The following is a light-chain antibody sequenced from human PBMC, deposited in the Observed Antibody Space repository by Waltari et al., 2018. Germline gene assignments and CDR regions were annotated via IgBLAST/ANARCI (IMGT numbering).Light chain of an antibody. J-gene: IGLJ3*02. V-gene: IGLV1-40*01. CDR1: GSNIGAGYD. CDR3: QSYDTSLSVV. CDR2: GST. Sequence: QSVLTQPPSVSGAPGQTVPISCTGSGSNIGAGYDVHWYQQLPRAAPKLLIYGSTSRPLGVPDRFFGSTSGTSASLAITGLQAEDEGDYYCQSYDTSLSVVFGGGTKLTVL.